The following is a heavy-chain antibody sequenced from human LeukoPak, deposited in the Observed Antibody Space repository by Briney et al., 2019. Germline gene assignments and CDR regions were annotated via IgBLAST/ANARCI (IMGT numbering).Heavy chain of an antibody. CDR1: GFTFSSYG. Sequence: GGSLRLSCAASGFTFSSYGMLWVRQAPGKGLEWVAFIRYDGSNKYYADSVKGRFTISRDNAKNSLYLQMNSLRAEDTAVYYCARGADFWSGYAFDIWGQGTMVTVSS. D-gene: IGHD3/OR15-3a*01. J-gene: IGHJ3*02. CDR2: IRYDGSNK. CDR3: ARGADFWSGYAFDI. V-gene: IGHV3-30*02.